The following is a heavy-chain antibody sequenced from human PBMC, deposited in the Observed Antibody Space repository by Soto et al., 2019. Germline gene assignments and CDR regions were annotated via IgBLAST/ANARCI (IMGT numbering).Heavy chain of an antibody. V-gene: IGHV3-30*18. CDR2: ISYDGTKK. D-gene: IGHD5-12*01. Sequence: QVQLVESGGGVVQPGTSLRLSCAASGFTFSRYGMHWVRQAPGQGLEWVAVISYDGTKKYYGDSVKGRFTISRDNSKNTLYLQLNSLRAEDTAVYYCAKDLEMATIEHFDYWGQGTLVTVFS. J-gene: IGHJ4*02. CDR1: GFTFSRYG. CDR3: AKDLEMATIEHFDY.